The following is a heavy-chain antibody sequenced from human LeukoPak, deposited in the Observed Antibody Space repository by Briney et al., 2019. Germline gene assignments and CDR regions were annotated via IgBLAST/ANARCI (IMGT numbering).Heavy chain of an antibody. CDR3: ARRIAAAGLDY. CDR1: GFTFSSYE. Sequence: GGSLRLSCAASGFTFSSYEMNWVRQAPGKGLEWVSYISSSGSTIYYADSVKGRFTISRDNPKNSLYLKMNSLRAEDTAVYYCARRIAAAGLDYWGQGTLVTVSS. J-gene: IGHJ4*02. V-gene: IGHV3-48*03. CDR2: ISSSGSTI. D-gene: IGHD6-13*01.